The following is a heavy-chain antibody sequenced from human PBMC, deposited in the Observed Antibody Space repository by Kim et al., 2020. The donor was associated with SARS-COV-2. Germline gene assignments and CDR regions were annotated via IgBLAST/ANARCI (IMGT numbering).Heavy chain of an antibody. J-gene: IGHJ4*02. Sequence: DSVKGRFTISRDNAKNSLYLRMNSLRAEDTAVYYCARDFYDSSGYYFGGYWGQGTLVTVSS. V-gene: IGHV3-7*01. CDR3: ARDFYDSSGYYFGGY. D-gene: IGHD3-22*01.